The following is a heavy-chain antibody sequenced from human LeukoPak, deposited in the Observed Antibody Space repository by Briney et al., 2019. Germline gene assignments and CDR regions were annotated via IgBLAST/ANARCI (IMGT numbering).Heavy chain of an antibody. Sequence: AETLSLTGAVYGVSFSGYYWTWIPHPPGKGLDWIGEINHSGSTNYNPSLKSRVTISVDTSRNQFSLKLSSVTAADTAVYYCARAKASSGWQYYYYGLDVWGQGTTVTVSS. CDR3: ARAKASSGWQYYYYGLDV. CDR1: GVSFSGYY. CDR2: INHSGST. J-gene: IGHJ6*02. D-gene: IGHD6-19*01. V-gene: IGHV4-34*01.